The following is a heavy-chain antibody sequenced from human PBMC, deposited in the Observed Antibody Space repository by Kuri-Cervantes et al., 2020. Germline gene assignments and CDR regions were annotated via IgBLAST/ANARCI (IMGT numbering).Heavy chain of an antibody. CDR1: GFSLSNARMG. Sequence: SGPTLVKPTQTLTLTCAFSGFSLSNARMGVSWIRQPPGKALEWLAHIFSNDEKSYSTSLKSRLTISKDTSKSQVVLTMTNMDPVDTATYYCARYDYGDYVRAFDIWGQGTMVTVSS. J-gene: IGHJ3*02. CDR2: IFSNDEK. D-gene: IGHD4-17*01. V-gene: IGHV2-26*01. CDR3: ARYDYGDYVRAFDI.